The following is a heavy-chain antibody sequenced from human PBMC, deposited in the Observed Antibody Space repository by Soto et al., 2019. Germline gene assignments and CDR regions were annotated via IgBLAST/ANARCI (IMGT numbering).Heavy chain of an antibody. CDR2: IGTAGDT. D-gene: IGHD6-6*01. V-gene: IGHV3-13*01. J-gene: IGHJ4*02. Sequence: GGSLRLSCAASGFTFSSYDMHWVRQATGKGLEWVSAIGTAGDTYYPGSVKGRFTISRENAKNSLYLQMNSLRAGDTAVYYCARGGEKQLGTLYYFDYWGQGTLVTSPQ. CDR3: ARGGEKQLGTLYYFDY. CDR1: GFTFSSYD.